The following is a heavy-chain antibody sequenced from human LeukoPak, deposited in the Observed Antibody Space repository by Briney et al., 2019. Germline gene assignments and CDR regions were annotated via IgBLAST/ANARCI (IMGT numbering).Heavy chain of an antibody. V-gene: IGHV3-74*01. Sequence: RGSLRLSCAASGNYWMYWVRQVPGKGLVWVSHINSDGSWTSYADSVKGRFTISKDNAKNTVYLQMNSLRAEDTAVYYCVSFYETYWGRGTLVTVSS. CDR2: INSDGSWT. D-gene: IGHD2/OR15-2a*01. CDR3: VSFYETY. J-gene: IGHJ4*02. CDR1: GNYW.